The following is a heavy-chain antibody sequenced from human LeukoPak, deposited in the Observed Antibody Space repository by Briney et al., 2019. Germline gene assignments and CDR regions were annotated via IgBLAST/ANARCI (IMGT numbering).Heavy chain of an antibody. J-gene: IGHJ5*02. D-gene: IGHD6-19*01. V-gene: IGHV4-59*08. Sequence: SEALSLTCTVSGGSISSYYWSWIRQPPGKGLEWIGYIYYSGSTNYNPSLKSRVTISVDTSKNQFSLKLSSVTAADTAVYYCARSVGYSSGWYWFDPWGQGTLVTVSS. CDR2: IYYSGST. CDR1: GGSISSYY. CDR3: ARSVGYSSGWYWFDP.